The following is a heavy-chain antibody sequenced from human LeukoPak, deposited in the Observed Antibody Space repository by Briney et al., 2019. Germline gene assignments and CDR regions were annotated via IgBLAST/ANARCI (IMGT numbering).Heavy chain of an antibody. CDR3: ARAETVAGKGTPLGY. CDR1: GYTFSSYH. D-gene: IGHD6-19*01. J-gene: IGHJ4*02. CDR2: INPSFNPGVDVT. V-gene: IGHV1-46*01. Sequence: GASVTVSCKASGYTFSSYHIHWVRQAPGQGLEWMGRINPSFNPGVDVTTYAQKFQGRVTLTRDTSTNTVYMELSSLRSEDTAVYYCARAETVAGKGTPLGYWGQGTLVTVSS.